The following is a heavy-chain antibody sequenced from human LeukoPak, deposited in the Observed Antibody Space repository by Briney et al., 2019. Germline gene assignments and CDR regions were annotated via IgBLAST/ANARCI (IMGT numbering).Heavy chain of an antibody. CDR3: ARSSVPYYYYSYSMDV. CDR1: GGSIRNYY. J-gene: IGHJ6*03. D-gene: IGHD3-22*01. CDR2: ISDGGGS. Sequence: PSETLSLTCTVSGGSIRNYYWTWIRQPPGKGLEWIGYISDGGGSNYNPSLKSRVTISVDTSKNQFSLKLSSVTAADTAVYFCARSSVPYYYYSYSMDVWGKGTTVTVSS. V-gene: IGHV4-59*01.